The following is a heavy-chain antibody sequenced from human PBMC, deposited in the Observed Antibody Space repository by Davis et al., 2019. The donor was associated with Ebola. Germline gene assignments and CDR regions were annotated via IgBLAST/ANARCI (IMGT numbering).Heavy chain of an antibody. D-gene: IGHD3-16*02. Sequence: SVKVSCKASGGTFSSYTISWVRQAPGQGLEWMGRIIPILGIANYAQKFQGRVTITADKSTSTAYMELSRLRSDDTAVYYCAREGADYVWGSYRVFDYWGQGTLVTVSS. CDR2: IIPILGIA. CDR3: AREGADYVWGSYRVFDY. V-gene: IGHV1-69*04. CDR1: GGTFSSYT. J-gene: IGHJ4*02.